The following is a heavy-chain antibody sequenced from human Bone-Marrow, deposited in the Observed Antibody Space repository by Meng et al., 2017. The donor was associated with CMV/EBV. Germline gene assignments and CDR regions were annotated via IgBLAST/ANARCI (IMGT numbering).Heavy chain of an antibody. CDR2: IWYDGSNK. J-gene: IGHJ4*02. Sequence: GESLKISCAASGFTFSSYGMHWVRQAPGKGLEWVAVIWYDGSNKYYADSVKGRFTISRDNSKNTLYLQMNSLRAEDTAVYYCAKVGSRTIAAAAIDYWGQGTLVTFSS. V-gene: IGHV3-33*06. CDR3: AKVGSRTIAAAAIDY. D-gene: IGHD6-13*01. CDR1: GFTFSSYG.